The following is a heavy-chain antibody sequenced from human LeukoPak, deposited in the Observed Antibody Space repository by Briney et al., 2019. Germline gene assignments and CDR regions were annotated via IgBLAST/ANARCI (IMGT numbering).Heavy chain of an antibody. CDR2: ISYDGSDK. D-gene: IGHD6-19*01. CDR1: GFTFSTYA. CDR3: ARVRSQWLAFDL. V-gene: IGHV3-30-3*01. J-gene: IGHJ4*02. Sequence: PGGSLRLSCAASGFTFSTYAIHWVRQAPGKGLEWVAVISYDGSDKYYADSVQGRFTISRDDSKNTVYVQMNSLRPEDTAVYWCARVRSQWLAFDLWGQGTLVTVSS.